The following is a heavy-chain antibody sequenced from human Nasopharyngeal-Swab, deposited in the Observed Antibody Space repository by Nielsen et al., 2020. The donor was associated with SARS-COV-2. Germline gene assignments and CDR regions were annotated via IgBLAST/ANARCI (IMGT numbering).Heavy chain of an antibody. Sequence: SLNTSCAAAGFILSYYMVHLGRQAPGKGLVWGSHVKNDGTTTTYADSVRGRFTMSSDDAKNTLYLQLNRLRIDDAAVYYWARDGQGAVDLDLWGQGTLVTVSS. CDR1: GFILSYYM. CDR3: ARDGQGAVDLDL. D-gene: IGHD6-19*01. J-gene: IGHJ5*02. CDR2: VKNDGTTT. V-gene: IGHV3-74*03.